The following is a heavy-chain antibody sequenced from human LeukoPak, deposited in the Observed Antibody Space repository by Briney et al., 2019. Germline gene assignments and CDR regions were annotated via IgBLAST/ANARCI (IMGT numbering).Heavy chain of an antibody. CDR1: GFTFSSYA. D-gene: IGHD6-13*01. Sequence: GRSLRLSCAASGFTFSSYAMHWVRQAPGKGLEWVAVISYDGSNKYYADSVKGRFTISRDNPKNTLYLQMNSLRAEDTAVYYCASTMAAAEYYFDYWGQGTLVTVSS. J-gene: IGHJ4*02. CDR3: ASTMAAAEYYFDY. V-gene: IGHV3-30*04. CDR2: ISYDGSNK.